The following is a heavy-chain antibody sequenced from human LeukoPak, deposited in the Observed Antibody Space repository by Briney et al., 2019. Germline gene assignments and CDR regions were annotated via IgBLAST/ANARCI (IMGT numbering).Heavy chain of an antibody. Sequence: GASVKVSCKASGYTFTGYYMHWVRQAPGQGLERMGWINPNSGGTNYAQKFQGWVTMTRDTSISTAYMELSRLRSDDTAVYYCAREGSISGSYYDYWGQGTLVTVSS. D-gene: IGHD1-26*01. CDR3: AREGSISGSYYDY. CDR1: GYTFTGYY. V-gene: IGHV1-2*04. CDR2: INPNSGGT. J-gene: IGHJ4*02.